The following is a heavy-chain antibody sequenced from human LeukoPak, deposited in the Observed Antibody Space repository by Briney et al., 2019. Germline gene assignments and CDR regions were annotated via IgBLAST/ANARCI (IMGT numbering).Heavy chain of an antibody. D-gene: IGHD2-2*01. CDR1: GFTFSSYW. CDR3: ARENRSTSCCFDY. CDR2: IRQDESEK. J-gene: IGHJ4*02. V-gene: IGHV3-7*01. Sequence: GGSLRLSCAASGFTFSSYWMSWVRQAPGKGLEWVANIRQDESEKYYVDSVKGQFTISRDNAKNSLYLQMTSLRAEDTAVYYCARENRSTSCCFDYWGQGTLVTVSS.